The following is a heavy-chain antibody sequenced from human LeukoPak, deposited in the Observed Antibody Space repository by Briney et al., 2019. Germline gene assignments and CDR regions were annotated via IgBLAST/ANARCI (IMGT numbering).Heavy chain of an antibody. J-gene: IGHJ4*02. CDR2: FYHNENT. V-gene: IGHV4-38-2*02. Sequence: PSETLSLTCTVSGYSISSGYYWGWIRQPPGKELEWIGSFYHNENTYYRPSLKSRVVISVDTSKNQFSLKLSSVTTADTAVYYCAISPGAGTAGYFDYWGQGTLVTVSS. D-gene: IGHD6-19*01. CDR3: AISPGAGTAGYFDY. CDR1: GYSISSGYY.